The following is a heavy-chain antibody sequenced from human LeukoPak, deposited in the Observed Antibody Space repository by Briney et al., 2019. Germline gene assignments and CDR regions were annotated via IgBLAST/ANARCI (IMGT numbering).Heavy chain of an antibody. Sequence: GGSLTLSCAASGFTFSSYWMSWVRQAPGKGLEWVANIKQDGSEKYYVDSVKGRFTISRDNAKNSLYLQMNSLRAEDTAVYYCAIILFYSTSRWLDSWGQGTLVTVSS. J-gene: IGHJ5*01. D-gene: IGHD6-6*01. CDR2: IKQDGSEK. CDR3: AIILFYSTSRWLDS. CDR1: GFTFSSYW. V-gene: IGHV3-7*01.